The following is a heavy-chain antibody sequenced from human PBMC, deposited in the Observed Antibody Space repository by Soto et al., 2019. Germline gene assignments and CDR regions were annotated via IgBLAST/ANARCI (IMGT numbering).Heavy chain of an antibody. Sequence: IWVIRGRRVAGKGDTWDCSGRCPSRGLEWLGRTYYRSRWYYDYAVSVKSRITVNPDTSKNQFSLQLTSVTPEDTAVYYCAGTTSHYWYYMDVWGKGTTVTVSS. CDR1: GRRVAGKGDT. J-gene: IGHJ6*03. CDR3: AGTTSHYWYYMDV. CDR2: TYYRSRWYY. D-gene: IGHD1-7*01. V-gene: IGHV6-1*01.